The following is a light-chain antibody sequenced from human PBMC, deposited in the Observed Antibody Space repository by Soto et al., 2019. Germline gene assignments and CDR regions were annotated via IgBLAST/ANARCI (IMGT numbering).Light chain of an antibody. V-gene: IGKV3-15*01. J-gene: IGKJ1*01. CDR2: GAS. CDR3: QQYNNWPRT. Sequence: EIVLTQSPATLSVSPGERANLSCRTSQSVSSNLAWYQQKPGQAPSLLIYGASTRATGIPARFSGSGSGTDFTLTISSLQSEDFAVYYCQQYNNWPRTFGQGTKVDIK. CDR1: QSVSSN.